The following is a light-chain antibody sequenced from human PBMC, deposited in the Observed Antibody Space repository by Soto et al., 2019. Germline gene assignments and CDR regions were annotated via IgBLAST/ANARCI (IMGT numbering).Light chain of an antibody. V-gene: IGKV3-11*01. CDR3: QQRSNWPIT. J-gene: IGKJ5*01. CDR1: QSVSSY. Sequence: EVVLSQSPATLSLSPGARATLSCRASQSVSSYLDWYQQKPGQAPRLLIYDASNMATGVPARFRGSGSGTDFTLTISSLEPEDFSVYYCQQRSNWPITFGQGTRLEIK. CDR2: DAS.